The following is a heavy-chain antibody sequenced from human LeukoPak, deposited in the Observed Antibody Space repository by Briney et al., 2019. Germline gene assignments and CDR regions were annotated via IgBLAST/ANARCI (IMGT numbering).Heavy chain of an antibody. V-gene: IGHV1-18*04. CDR2: ISAYNGNT. CDR3: ARAAAAGTAVSWFDP. CDR1: GYTFTSYG. D-gene: IGHD6-13*01. J-gene: IGHJ5*02. Sequence: ASVKVSCKASGYTFTSYGISWVRQAPGQGLEWMGWISAYNGNTNYAQKLQGRVTMTTDTSTSTGYMELRSLRSDDTAVYYCARAAAAGTAVSWFDPWGQGTLVTVSS.